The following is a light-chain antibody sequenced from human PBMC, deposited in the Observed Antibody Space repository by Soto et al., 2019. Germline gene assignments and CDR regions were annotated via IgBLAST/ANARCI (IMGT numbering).Light chain of an antibody. V-gene: IGKV3-15*01. CDR2: DAS. CDR1: QSVRSS. Sequence: EIVMTQSPATLSVSPGERATLSCRASQSVRSSLAWYQQKPGQAPRLLIYDASTRATGVPARFSGSGSGTDFTLTISRLEPEDFAVYYCQQHETLITFGQGTRLEIK. CDR3: QQHETLIT. J-gene: IGKJ5*01.